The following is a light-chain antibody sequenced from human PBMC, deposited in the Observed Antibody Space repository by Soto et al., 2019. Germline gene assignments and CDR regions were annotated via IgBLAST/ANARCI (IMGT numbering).Light chain of an antibody. CDR2: DVS. J-gene: IGLJ2*01. Sequence: QSALTQPASVSGSPGQSITISCTGISSDVGGYNYVSWYQQHSGKAPKLMIYDVSNRPSGVSNRFSGSKSGNTASLTISGLQADDEADYYCSSYTSSSVIFGGGTQLIVL. CDR3: SSYTSSSVI. CDR1: SSDVGGYNY. V-gene: IGLV2-14*03.